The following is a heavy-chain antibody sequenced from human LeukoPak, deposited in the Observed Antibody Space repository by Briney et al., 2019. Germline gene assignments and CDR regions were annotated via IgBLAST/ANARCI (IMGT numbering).Heavy chain of an antibody. CDR3: AAVLFPRAFDI. V-gene: IGHV3-23*01. J-gene: IGHJ3*02. CDR1: GLTFSNYG. CDR2: ISGSGGST. Sequence: GGSLRLSCAAAGLTFSNYGMHWVRQAPGKGLEWVSTISGSGGSTYYADSVKGRFTISRDNSKNTLYLQMNSLRAEDTAVYYCAAVLFPRAFDIWGQGTMVTVSS.